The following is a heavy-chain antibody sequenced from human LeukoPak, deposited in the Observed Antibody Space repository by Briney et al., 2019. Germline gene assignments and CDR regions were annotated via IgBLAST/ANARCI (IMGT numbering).Heavy chain of an antibody. Sequence: SETLSLTCTVSGGSISSGDYYWSWIRQPPGKGLEWIGYIYYSGSTSYNPSLKSRVTISVDTSKNQFSLKLSSVTAADTAVYYCAREGGSYPVTYFDYWGQGTLVTVSS. CDR3: AREGGSYPVTYFDY. CDR1: GGSISSGDYY. V-gene: IGHV4-30-4*08. CDR2: IYYSGST. J-gene: IGHJ4*02. D-gene: IGHD1-26*01.